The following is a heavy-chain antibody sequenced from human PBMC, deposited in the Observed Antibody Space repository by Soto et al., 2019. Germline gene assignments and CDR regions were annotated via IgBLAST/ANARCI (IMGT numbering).Heavy chain of an antibody. CDR3: ARVRRWLPEEMVDL. CDR2: VNDSGNS. D-gene: IGHD5-12*01. J-gene: IGHJ5*02. Sequence: QVQLHQWGAGQLRASETLSLTCGVSGGSFSGYYWSWIRQPPGKGREWIGEVNDSGNSNYNPSLKRRVVISVDTPKNEFSLKMNTVAAADTGVYYCARVRRWLPEEMVDLWGQGALVTVSS. V-gene: IGHV4-34*01. CDR1: GGSFSGYY.